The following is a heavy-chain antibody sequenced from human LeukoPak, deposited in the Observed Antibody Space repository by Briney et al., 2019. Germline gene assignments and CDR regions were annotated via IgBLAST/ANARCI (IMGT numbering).Heavy chain of an antibody. J-gene: IGHJ6*02. CDR1: GYTFTGYY. CDR3: ARYPIPSRYDRPYGYYGMDV. CDR2: INPNSGGT. D-gene: IGHD5-12*01. Sequence: GASVKVSCKASGYTFTGYYMHWVRQAPGQGLEWMGWINPNSGGTNYAQKFQGRVTMTRDTSISTAYMELSRLRSDDTAVYYCARYPIPSRYDRPYGYYGMDVWGQGTTVTVFS. V-gene: IGHV1-2*02.